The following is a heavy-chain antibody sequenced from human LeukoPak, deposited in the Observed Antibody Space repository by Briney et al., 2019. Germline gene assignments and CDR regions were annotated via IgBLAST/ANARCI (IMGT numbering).Heavy chain of an antibody. D-gene: IGHD4-17*01. CDR1: GGSISNYY. V-gene: IGHV4-59*12. J-gene: IGHJ4*02. CDR2: IYYSGTT. CDR3: ARGASTVTGYFDH. Sequence: PSETLSLTCTVFGGSISNYYWSWIRQPPGKGLEWIGYIYYSGTTKYNPSLQSRVTISVDTSKNQFSLKLNSVTAADTAVYYCARGASTVTGYFDHWGQGTLVTVSS.